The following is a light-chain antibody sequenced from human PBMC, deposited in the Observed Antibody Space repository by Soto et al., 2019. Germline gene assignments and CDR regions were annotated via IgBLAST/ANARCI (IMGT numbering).Light chain of an antibody. J-gene: IGLJ1*01. CDR2: EVS. Sequence: QSVLTQPASVSGSPGQSITISCTGTSSDVGNYNLVSWYQQHPGKAPKLMIYEVSKRPSGVSNRFSGSQSGNTASLTISGLQAEDEADYYCCSYAGSSTPLIFGTGTKVTVL. CDR1: SSDVGNYNL. CDR3: CSYAGSSTPLI. V-gene: IGLV2-23*02.